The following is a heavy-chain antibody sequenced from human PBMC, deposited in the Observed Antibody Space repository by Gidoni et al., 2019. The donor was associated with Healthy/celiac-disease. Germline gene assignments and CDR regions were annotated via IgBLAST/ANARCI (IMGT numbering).Heavy chain of an antibody. Sequence: EVQLLESGGGLVQPGGSLRLSCAASGFTFSSYAMSWVRQAPGKGLEWVSAISGSGGSTYYADSVKGRFTISRDNSKNTLYLQMNSLRAEDTAVYYCAKDQADSSSWYRVSEYFQHWGQGTLVTVSS. D-gene: IGHD6-13*01. J-gene: IGHJ1*01. CDR1: GFTFSSYA. CDR2: ISGSGGST. CDR3: AKDQADSSSWYRVSEYFQH. V-gene: IGHV3-23*01.